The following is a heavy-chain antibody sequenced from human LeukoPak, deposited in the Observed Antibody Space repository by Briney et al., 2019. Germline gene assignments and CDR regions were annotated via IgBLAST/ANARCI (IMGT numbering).Heavy chain of an antibody. CDR3: AREGDCSSTSCYPHDAFDI. D-gene: IGHD2-2*01. CDR2: ISSSGSTI. Sequence: GGSLRLSCAASGFTFSSYSMNWVRQAPGKGLEWVSYISSSGSTIYYADSVKGRFTISRDNAKNSLYLQMNSLRAEDTAVYYCAREGDCSSTSCYPHDAFDIWGQGTMVTVSS. V-gene: IGHV3-48*04. CDR1: GFTFSSYS. J-gene: IGHJ3*02.